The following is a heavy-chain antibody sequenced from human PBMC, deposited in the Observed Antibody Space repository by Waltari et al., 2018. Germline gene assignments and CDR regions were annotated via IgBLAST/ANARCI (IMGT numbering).Heavy chain of an antibody. J-gene: IGHJ4*02. CDR2: VLSTGKT. CDR3: ARDRGRGLYLDV. V-gene: IGHV4-4*02. Sequence: QLQESGPGLVKPSGTLSLSCAVSGDSVTSANWWSWVRQSPQRGLEWIGQVLSTGKTNYSPSCASRVTMSLDASNNQFSLKVTSATAADTAVYYCARDRGRGLYLDVWGPGTLVTVSP. CDR1: GDSVTSANW. D-gene: IGHD2-15*01.